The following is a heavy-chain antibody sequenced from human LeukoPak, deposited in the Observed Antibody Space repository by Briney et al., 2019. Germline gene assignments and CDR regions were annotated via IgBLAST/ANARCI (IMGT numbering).Heavy chain of an antibody. J-gene: IGHJ4*02. Sequence: GGSLRLSCAASGFTFSSYAMSWVRQAPGEGLEWVSKINVSGGSTYYVDPVKGRFTISRDNSKNTLYLQMNSLRAEDTAVYYCPKGGWLDYWGQGTLVTVSS. V-gene: IGHV3-23*01. CDR1: GFTFSSYA. CDR2: INVSGGST. CDR3: PKGGWLDY. D-gene: IGHD6-19*01.